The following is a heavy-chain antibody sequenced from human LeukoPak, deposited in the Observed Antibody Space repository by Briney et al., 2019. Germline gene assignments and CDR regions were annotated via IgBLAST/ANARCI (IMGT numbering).Heavy chain of an antibody. CDR3: ARDRYYYGSGSYVFDY. CDR2: IYTSGST. V-gene: IGHV4-61*02. D-gene: IGHD3-10*01. CDR1: GGSISSGSYY. J-gene: IGHJ4*02. Sequence: SETLSLTCTVSGGSISSGSYYWSWIRQPAGKGLEWIGRIYTSGSTNYNPSLKSRVTMSVDTSKNQFSLKLSSVTAADTAVYYCARDRYYYGSGSYVFDYWGQGTLVTISS.